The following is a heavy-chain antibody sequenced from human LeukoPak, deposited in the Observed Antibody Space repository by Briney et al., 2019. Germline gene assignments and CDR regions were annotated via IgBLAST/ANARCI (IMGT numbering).Heavy chain of an antibody. CDR3: ARDGGHCSSTSCYIGHFDY. Sequence: GGSLRLSCAASGFTFSSYSMTWVRQAPGKGLEWVSYISSSSSTIYYADSVKGRFTISRDNAKNSLYLQMNSLRAEDTAVYYCARDGGHCSSTSCYIGHFDYWGQGTLVTVSS. CDR1: GFTFSSYS. V-gene: IGHV3-48*01. J-gene: IGHJ4*02. CDR2: ISSSSSTI. D-gene: IGHD2-2*02.